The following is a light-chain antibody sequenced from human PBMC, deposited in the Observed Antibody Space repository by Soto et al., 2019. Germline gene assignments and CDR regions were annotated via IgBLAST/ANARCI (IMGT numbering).Light chain of an antibody. Sequence: DIQMTQSPSSLSASFGDRVTITCRASQGISNFLAWYQQKPGKVPKLLIYAASTLQSGVPSRFSGSGSGTDFTLTISSLQPVDVATYYCQQYNSYWTFGQGTKVDIK. CDR2: AAS. J-gene: IGKJ1*01. V-gene: IGKV1-27*01. CDR3: QQYNSYWT. CDR1: QGISNF.